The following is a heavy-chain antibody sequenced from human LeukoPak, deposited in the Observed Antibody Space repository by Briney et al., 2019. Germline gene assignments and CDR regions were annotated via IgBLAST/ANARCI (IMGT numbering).Heavy chain of an antibody. J-gene: IGHJ4*02. CDR2: IIPIFGTA. V-gene: IGHV1-69*01. D-gene: IGHD3-22*01. CDR1: GGTFSSYA. Sequence: SVKVSCTASGGTFSSYAISWVRQAPGQGLEWMGGIIPIFGTANYAQKFQGRVTITADESTSTAYMELSSLRSEDTAVYYCARDGQRYYDSSGYYLPPDYWGQGTLVTVSS. CDR3: ARDGQRYYDSSGYYLPPDY.